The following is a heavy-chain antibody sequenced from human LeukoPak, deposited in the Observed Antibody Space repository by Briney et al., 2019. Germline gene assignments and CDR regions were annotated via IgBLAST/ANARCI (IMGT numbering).Heavy chain of an antibody. Sequence: GGSLRLSCAASGFTFSSYAMSWVRQAAGKGMEWVSAISGSGGSTYYADPVKGRFTISRDNSKNTVYLQMNSLRAEDTAVYYCAKSGYSSGWMGWGQGTLVTVSS. CDR3: AKSGYSSGWMG. D-gene: IGHD6-19*01. CDR1: GFTFSSYA. J-gene: IGHJ4*02. CDR2: ISGSGGST. V-gene: IGHV3-23*01.